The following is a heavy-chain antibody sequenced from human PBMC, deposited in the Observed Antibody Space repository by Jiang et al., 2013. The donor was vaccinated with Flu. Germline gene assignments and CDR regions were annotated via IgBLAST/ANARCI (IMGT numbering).Heavy chain of an antibody. D-gene: IGHD3-3*01. V-gene: IGHV4-34*01. CDR3: ARGPTYYDFWSGYFGSGMDV. CDR2: INHSGST. J-gene: IGHJ6*02. CDR1: GGSFSGYY. Sequence: LLKPSETLSLTCAVYGGSFSGYYWSWIRQPPGKGLEWIGEINHSGSTNYNPSLKSRVTISVDTSKNQFSLKLSSVTAADTAVYYCARGPTYYDFWSGYFGSGMDVWGQGTTVTVSS.